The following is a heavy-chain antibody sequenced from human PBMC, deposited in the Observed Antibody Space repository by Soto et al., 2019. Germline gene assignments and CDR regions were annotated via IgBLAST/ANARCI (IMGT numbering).Heavy chain of an antibody. CDR3: ATAQPYDSSGYYYFDY. CDR2: ISYDGSNK. V-gene: IGHV3-30-3*01. D-gene: IGHD3-22*01. Sequence: PGGSLRLSCAASGFTFSSYAMHWVRQAPGKGLEWVAVISYDGSNKYYADSVKGRFTISRDNSKNTLYLQMNSLRAEDTAVYYCATAQPYDSSGYYYFDYCGQGTLVTVSS. CDR1: GFTFSSYA. J-gene: IGHJ4*02.